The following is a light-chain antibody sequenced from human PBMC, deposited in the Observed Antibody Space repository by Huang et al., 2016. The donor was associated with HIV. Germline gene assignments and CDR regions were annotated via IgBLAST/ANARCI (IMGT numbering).Light chain of an antibody. J-gene: IGKJ3*01. CDR1: QDIHNF. Sequence: IRMTQSPSSLSASPGDRLTITCRANQDIHNFLAWYQQRPGSVPKLLIYAASTLQSGVPSRFSGNGSGTDFTLTIGCLHSEDVATYYCQQYDIHPLTFGPGTRVDIK. V-gene: IGKV1-8*01. CDR3: QQYDIHPLT. CDR2: AAS.